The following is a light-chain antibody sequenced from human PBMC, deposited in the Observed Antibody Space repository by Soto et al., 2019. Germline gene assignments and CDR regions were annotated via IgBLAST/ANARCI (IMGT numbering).Light chain of an antibody. J-gene: IGKJ2*01. CDR3: QQYNSYPYT. CDR2: TAS. CDR1: QSISSW. Sequence: DIQMTQSPSTLSASVGDRVTITCRASQSISSWLAWYQQKPGKAPKLLIYTASNLESGVPSRFSGSGSGTEFTLTISSLQPEDFATYYCQQYNSYPYTFGQGTKLEIK. V-gene: IGKV1-5*03.